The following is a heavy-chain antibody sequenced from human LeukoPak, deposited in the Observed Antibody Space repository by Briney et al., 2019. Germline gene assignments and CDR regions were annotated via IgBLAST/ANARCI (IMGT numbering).Heavy chain of an antibody. Sequence: ASVKVSCKASGYIFTSYYLHWMRQAPGHGLEWMGRINPNTGHPVYAYKFQGRVAMTRDTSTSTAYMELSGLTSDDTAIYFCAKDRGGAAIIVTWGQGSLVTVSS. CDR3: AKDRGGAAIIVT. V-gene: IGHV1-2*02. J-gene: IGHJ5*02. CDR2: INPNTGHP. D-gene: IGHD1-26*01. CDR1: GYIFTSYY.